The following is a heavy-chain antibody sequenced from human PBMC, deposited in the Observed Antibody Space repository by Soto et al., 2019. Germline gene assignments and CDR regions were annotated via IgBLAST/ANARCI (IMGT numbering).Heavy chain of an antibody. CDR1: GGSISSYY. CDR3: ASNPYDFFFTY. V-gene: IGHV4-59*08. J-gene: IGHJ4*02. Sequence: PSETLSLTCTVSGGSISSYYWSWIRQPPGKGLEWIGYIYYSGSTNYNPSLKSRVTISVDTSKNQFSLKLSSVTAADTAVYYCASNPYDFFFTYWGQGTLVTVSS. D-gene: IGHD3-3*01. CDR2: IYYSGST.